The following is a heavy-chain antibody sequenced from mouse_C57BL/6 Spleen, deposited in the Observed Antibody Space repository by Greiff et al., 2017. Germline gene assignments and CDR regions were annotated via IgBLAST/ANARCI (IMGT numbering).Heavy chain of an antibody. Sequence: EVMLVESGGGLVKPGGSLKLSCAASGFTFSSYAMSWVRQTPEKRLEWVATISDGGSYTYYPDNVKGRFTISRDNAKNNLYLQMSHLKSEDTAMYDCARSGYDDGAGFAYWGQGTLVTVSA. CDR3: ARSGYDDGAGFAY. D-gene: IGHD2-2*01. V-gene: IGHV5-4*03. CDR1: GFTFSSYA. CDR2: ISDGGSYT. J-gene: IGHJ3*01.